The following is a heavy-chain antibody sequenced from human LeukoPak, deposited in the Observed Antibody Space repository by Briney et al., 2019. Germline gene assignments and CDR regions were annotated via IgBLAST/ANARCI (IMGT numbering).Heavy chain of an antibody. CDR1: GFTFSSYE. J-gene: IGHJ4*02. CDR3: ARERGSGGIDY. Sequence: GGSLTLSCEASGFTFSSYEMSWVRQAPGKGREWVSYNSESCSTRSYADSVKGGFSISRDNDKNSLYLQMNSLRAEDDAVYYCARERGSGGIDYWGQGTLVTVSS. V-gene: IGHV3-48*03. D-gene: IGHD2-15*01. CDR2: NSESCSTR.